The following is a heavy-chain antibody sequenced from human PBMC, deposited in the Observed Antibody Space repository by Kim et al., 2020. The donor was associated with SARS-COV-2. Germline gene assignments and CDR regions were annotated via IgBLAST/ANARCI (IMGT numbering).Heavy chain of an antibody. J-gene: IGHJ5*02. CDR2: IFHTGTT. D-gene: IGHD3-10*01. CDR3: ASRDTRGWFDP. Sequence: SETLSLTCVVSGGSISSSKWWSWVRQPPGKGLEWVGEIFHTGTTNDNPSLKSRLTISVDKSKNQFSLKLSSVTAADTAVYYCASRDTRGWFDPWGQGTLV. V-gene: IGHV4-4*02. CDR1: GGSISSSKW.